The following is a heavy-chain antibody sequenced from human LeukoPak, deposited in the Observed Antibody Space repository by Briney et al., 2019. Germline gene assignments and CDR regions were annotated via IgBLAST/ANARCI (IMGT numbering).Heavy chain of an antibody. CDR3: ATEGRWLGYFDY. J-gene: IGHJ4*02. V-gene: IGHV1-24*01. Sequence: ASVKVSCKVSGYTLTELSMHWVRQAPGIGLEWMGGFDPEDGETIYAQKFQGRVTMTEDTSTDTAYMELSSLRSEDTAVYYCATEGRWLGYFDYWGQGTLVTVSS. CDR2: FDPEDGET. D-gene: IGHD6-19*01. CDR1: GYTLTELS.